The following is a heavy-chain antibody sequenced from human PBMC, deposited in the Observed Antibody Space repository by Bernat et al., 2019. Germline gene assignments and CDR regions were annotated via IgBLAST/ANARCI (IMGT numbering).Heavy chain of an antibody. J-gene: IGHJ6*02. D-gene: IGHD3-16*01. Sequence: QVQLVESGGGVVQPGRSLRLSCAASGFTFSSYAMHWVRQAPGKGLEWVAVISYDGSNKYYADSVKGRFTISRDNSKNTLYLQMNSLRAEDTAVYYCGNVKICEYYDFDIWGQGTMVTVSS. CDR3: GNVKICEYYDFDI. CDR2: ISYDGSNK. CDR1: GFTFSSYA. V-gene: IGHV3-30-3*01.